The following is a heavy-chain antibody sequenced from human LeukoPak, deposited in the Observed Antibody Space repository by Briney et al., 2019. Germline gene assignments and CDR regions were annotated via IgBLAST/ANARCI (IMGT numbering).Heavy chain of an antibody. CDR1: GFTFSSYS. V-gene: IGHV3-48*01. Sequence: GGSLRLSCAASGFTFSSYSMNWVRQAPGKGLEWVSYISSSSSTIYYADSVKGRFTISRDNAKNSLYLQMNSLGAEATAVYYCARPGQNYVFLTGYPWGYFAYWAREPWSPSPQ. CDR3: ARPGQNYVFLTGYPWGYFAY. CDR2: ISSSSSTI. J-gene: IGHJ4*02. D-gene: IGHD3-9*01.